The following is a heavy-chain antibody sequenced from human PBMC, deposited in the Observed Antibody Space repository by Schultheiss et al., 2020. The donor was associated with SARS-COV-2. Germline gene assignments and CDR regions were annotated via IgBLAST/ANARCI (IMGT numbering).Heavy chain of an antibody. V-gene: IGHV2-26*01. CDR3: ARTLYYYGSGAYWIDY. J-gene: IGHJ4*02. Sequence: SGPTLVKPTETLTLTCTVSGFSLSNARMGVSWIRQPPGKALEWLAHIFSNDEKSYTTSLKSRLAISKDTSKSQVVLTMTTMDPVDTATYYCARTLYYYGSGAYWIDYWGQGTLVTVSS. D-gene: IGHD3-22*01. CDR1: GFSLSNARMG. CDR2: IFSNDEK.